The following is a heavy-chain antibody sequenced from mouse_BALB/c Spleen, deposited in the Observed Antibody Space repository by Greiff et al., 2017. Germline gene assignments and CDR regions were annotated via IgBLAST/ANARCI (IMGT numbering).Heavy chain of an antibody. CDR3: ATHYYGSRWFAY. Sequence: KCLEWLGVIWSGGSTDYNAAFISRLSISKDNSKSQVFFKMNSLQANDTAIYYCATHYYGSRWFAYWGQGTLVTVSA. D-gene: IGHD1-1*01. J-gene: IGHJ3*01. CDR2: IWSGGST. V-gene: IGHV2-2*02.